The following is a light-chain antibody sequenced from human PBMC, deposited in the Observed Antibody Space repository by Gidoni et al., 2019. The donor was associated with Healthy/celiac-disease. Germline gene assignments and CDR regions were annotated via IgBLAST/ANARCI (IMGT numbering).Light chain of an antibody. CDR2: WAS. V-gene: IGKV4-1*01. Sequence: DIVMTQSPDPLAVSLGERATINCKSSQSVLYSSNNKNYLAWYQQKPGQPPKLLIYWASTRESGVPDRFSGSGSGTDFTLTISSLQAEDVAVYYCQQCYSTPFAFGQXTRLEIK. CDR3: QQCYSTPFA. CDR1: QSVLYSSNNKNY. J-gene: IGKJ5*01.